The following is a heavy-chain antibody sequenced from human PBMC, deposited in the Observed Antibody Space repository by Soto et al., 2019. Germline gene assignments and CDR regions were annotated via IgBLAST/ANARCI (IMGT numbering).Heavy chain of an antibody. V-gene: IGHV3-30*18. CDR3: AKDNYGSGSYFLY. CDR2: ISYDGSNK. J-gene: IGHJ4*02. D-gene: IGHD3-10*01. Sequence: QVQLVESGGGVVQPGRSLRLSCAASGFTFSSYGMHWVRQAPGKGLEWVAVISYDGSNKYYADSVKGRFTISRDNSKNTLYPQMNSLRAEDTAVYYCAKDNYGSGSYFLYWGQGTLVTVSS. CDR1: GFTFSSYG.